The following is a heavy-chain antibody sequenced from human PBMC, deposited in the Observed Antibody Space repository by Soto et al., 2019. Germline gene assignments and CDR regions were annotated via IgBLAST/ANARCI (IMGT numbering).Heavy chain of an antibody. D-gene: IGHD5-18*01. CDR2: ISYSGTT. J-gene: IGHJ5*02. CDR3: ARGRGYSYGLDP. CDR1: GDSISSNNNY. V-gene: IGHV4-30-4*01. Sequence: PSETLSLTCTVSGDSISSNNNYWSWIRQPPGEGLEWIGFISYSGTTSYSPSLKSRVAISLDTSKNQSSLSLSSVTAADTAVYYGARGRGYSYGLDPWGQGTLVPVSS.